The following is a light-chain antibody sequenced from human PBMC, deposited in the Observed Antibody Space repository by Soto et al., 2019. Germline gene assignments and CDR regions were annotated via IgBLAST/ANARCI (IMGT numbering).Light chain of an antibody. J-gene: IGKJ1*01. CDR3: QQYGSSGT. CDR1: QSVSSTY. CDR2: GAS. V-gene: IGKV3-20*01. Sequence: EVVLTQSPGTLSLSPGERATLSCRASQSVSSTYLAWYQHRPGQAPRLLIYGASNRATGIPDRFSGSGSGTDFTLTISRLEPEDFAVYYCQQYGSSGTFGQGTKWIS.